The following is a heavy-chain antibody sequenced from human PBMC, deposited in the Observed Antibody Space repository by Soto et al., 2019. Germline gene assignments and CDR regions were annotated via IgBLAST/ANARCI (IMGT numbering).Heavy chain of an antibody. Sequence: QVQLVQSGAEVKKPGSSVKVSCKASGGTFSSYTISWVRQAPGQGLEWMGRIIPILGIAHYAQKFQGRVTITADKATSTAYVELSSLRAEDTAVYYCARARTYYYGAGSDYASFDYWGQGTLVTVSS. CDR3: ARARTYYYGAGSDYASFDY. CDR2: IIPILGIA. D-gene: IGHD3-10*01. J-gene: IGHJ4*02. V-gene: IGHV1-69*02. CDR1: GGTFSSYT.